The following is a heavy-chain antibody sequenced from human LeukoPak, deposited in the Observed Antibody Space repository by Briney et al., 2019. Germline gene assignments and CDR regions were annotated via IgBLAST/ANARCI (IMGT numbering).Heavy chain of an antibody. J-gene: IGHJ4*02. CDR3: ATGSVRYSASWYSQEADY. V-gene: IGHV3-23*01. Sequence: GGPLRLSCAASGFTFDTYAMSWVRQAPGKGLEWVSSISGAGGSTYYTDSVKGRFTISRDNSKNTLYLQMNSLRAEDTAVYYCATGSVRYSASWYSQEADYWGQGTLVTVSS. CDR1: GFTFDTYA. CDR2: ISGAGGST. D-gene: IGHD6-13*01.